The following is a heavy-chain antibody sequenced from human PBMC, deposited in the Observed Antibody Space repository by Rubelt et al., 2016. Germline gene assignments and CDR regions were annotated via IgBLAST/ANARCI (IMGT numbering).Heavy chain of an antibody. Sequence: ESGGGVVQSGGSLRLSCAASGFTLNRFGMHWVRQAPGKGLEWVAVISFDESSRYYVDSVKGRFTISRDTSKNTVYLQMNSLRAEDTAVYYCARHPGDIVVVPAAHFDYWGQGTLVTVSS. J-gene: IGHJ4*02. CDR2: ISFDESSR. CDR1: GFTLNRFG. D-gene: IGHD2-2*01. CDR3: ARHPGDIVVVPAAHFDY. V-gene: IGHV3-30*03.